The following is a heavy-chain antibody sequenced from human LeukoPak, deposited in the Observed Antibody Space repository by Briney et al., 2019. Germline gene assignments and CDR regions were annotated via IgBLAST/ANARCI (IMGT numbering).Heavy chain of an antibody. Sequence: HWVRQAXGKGLVWVSRINSDGSSTSYADSVKGRFTISRDNAKNTLYLQMNSLRAEDTAVYYCARGGRGYYGSGSYYRYYYYYYGMDVWGQGTTVTVSS. CDR2: INSDGSST. J-gene: IGHJ6*02. V-gene: IGHV3-74*01. D-gene: IGHD3-10*01. CDR3: ARGGRGYYGSGSYYRYYYYYYGMDV.